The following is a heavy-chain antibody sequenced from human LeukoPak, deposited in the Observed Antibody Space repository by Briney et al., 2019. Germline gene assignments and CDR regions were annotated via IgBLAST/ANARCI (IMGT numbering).Heavy chain of an antibody. V-gene: IGHV1-58*01. J-gene: IGHJ4*02. CDR3: AALLSMGYFDY. D-gene: IGHD2/OR15-2a*01. CDR1: GFTFTSSA. CDR2: IVVGSGNT. Sequence: TSVRVSCKASGFTFTSSAVQWVRQARGQRLEWIGWIVVGSGNTNYAQKFQERVTITRDMSTSTAYMELSSLRSEDTAVYYCAALLSMGYFDYWGQGTLVTVSS.